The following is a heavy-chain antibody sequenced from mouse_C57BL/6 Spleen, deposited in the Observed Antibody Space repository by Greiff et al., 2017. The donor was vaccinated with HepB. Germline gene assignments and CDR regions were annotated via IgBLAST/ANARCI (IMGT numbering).Heavy chain of an antibody. CDR1: GFTFSSYG. CDR2: ISSGGSYT. CDR3: ARVRAMDY. J-gene: IGHJ4*01. Sequence: EVQLVESGGDLVKPGGSLKLSCAASGFTFSSYGMSWVRQTPDKRLEWVATISSGGSYTYYPDSVKGRFTISRDNAKNTLYLQMSSLKSEDTAMYYCARVRAMDYWGQGTSVTVSS. V-gene: IGHV5-6*01.